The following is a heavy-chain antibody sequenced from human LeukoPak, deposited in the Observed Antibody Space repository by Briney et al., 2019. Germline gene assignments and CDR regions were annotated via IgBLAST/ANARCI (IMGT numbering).Heavy chain of an antibody. J-gene: IGHJ4*02. CDR3: ARDPPGVRYGRPIFDF. D-gene: IGHD2-8*01. CDR1: GYPFSNYD. CDR2: MNPKSGNT. V-gene: IGHV1-8*01. Sequence: ASVKVSCKASGYPFSNYDINWVRQAPGQGLEWMGWMNPKSGNTGYGQKFQGRVTMTRDKSISTAYMELYSLRSDDTAVYYCARDPPGVRYGRPIFDFWGQGTLVTVSS.